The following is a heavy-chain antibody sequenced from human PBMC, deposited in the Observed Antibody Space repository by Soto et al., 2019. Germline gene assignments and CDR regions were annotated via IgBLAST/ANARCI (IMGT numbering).Heavy chain of an antibody. CDR2: IYWDDDK. CDR1: GFSLSASKMC. Sequence: QITLKESGPTLVKPTQTLTLTCTFSGFSLSASKMCVAWIRQPPGKPLEWLALIYWDDDKRYSPSLKSRLTITKDTSRNQVVLTLTNMDPVDTATYYCARSEMAAIGGLSFQHWGQGTLVTVSS. V-gene: IGHV2-5*02. J-gene: IGHJ1*01. CDR3: ARSEMAAIGGLSFQH. D-gene: IGHD6-19*01.